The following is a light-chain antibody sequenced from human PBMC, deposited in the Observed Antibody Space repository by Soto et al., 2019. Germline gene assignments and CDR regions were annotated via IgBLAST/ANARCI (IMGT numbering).Light chain of an antibody. CDR1: QSLRSSY. J-gene: IGKJ5*01. CDR2: GAS. CDR3: QQHGTSPYT. Sequence: EVVLTQSPNTLSLSPGARVPLSCWASQSLRSSYLAWYQRKPGQAPRLLMFGASRRATGIPDRFNGSGSGTDFILTISRLEPEDVAVYYCQQHGTSPYTFGQGTRLEIK. V-gene: IGKV3-20*01.